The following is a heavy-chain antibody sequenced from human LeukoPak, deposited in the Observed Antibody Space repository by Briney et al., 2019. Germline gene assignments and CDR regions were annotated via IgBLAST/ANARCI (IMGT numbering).Heavy chain of an antibody. CDR2: IIPILGIA. CDR1: GGTFSSYT. J-gene: IGHJ6*02. Sequence: EASVKVSCKASGGTFSSYTISWVRQAPGQGLEWMGMIIPILGIANYAQKFQGRVTITADKSTSTAYMELSSLRSEDTAVYYCARETEWLVETYYYYGMDVWGQGTTVTVSS. V-gene: IGHV1-69*04. D-gene: IGHD6-19*01. CDR3: ARETEWLVETYYYYGMDV.